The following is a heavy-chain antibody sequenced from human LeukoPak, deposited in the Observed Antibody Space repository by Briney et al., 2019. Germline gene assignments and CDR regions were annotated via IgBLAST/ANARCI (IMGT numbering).Heavy chain of an antibody. CDR3: ARGLVYSSSWYPSNFDY. Sequence: RGSLRLSCAASGFTFSSYAMHWVRQAPGKGLEWVAVISYDGSNKYYADSVKGRFTISRDNSKNTLYLQMNSLRAEDTAVYYCARGLVYSSSWYPSNFDYWGQGTLVTVSS. V-gene: IGHV3-30-3*01. J-gene: IGHJ4*02. D-gene: IGHD6-13*01. CDR2: ISYDGSNK. CDR1: GFTFSSYA.